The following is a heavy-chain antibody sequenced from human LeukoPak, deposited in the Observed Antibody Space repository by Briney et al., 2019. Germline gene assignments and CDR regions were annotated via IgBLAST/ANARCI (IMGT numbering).Heavy chain of an antibody. D-gene: IGHD2-21*02. CDR1: GFTFSSYG. Sequence: PGRSLRLSCAASGFTFSSYGMHWVRQAPGEGLEWVAVISYDGSNKYYADSVKGRFTISRDSSKNTLSLQMNSLRPEDTAVYFCAKDWANLAYCGADCAEPESHFDCWGQGTLVTVSS. CDR3: AKDWANLAYCGADCAEPESHFDC. CDR2: ISYDGSNK. J-gene: IGHJ4*02. V-gene: IGHV3-30*18.